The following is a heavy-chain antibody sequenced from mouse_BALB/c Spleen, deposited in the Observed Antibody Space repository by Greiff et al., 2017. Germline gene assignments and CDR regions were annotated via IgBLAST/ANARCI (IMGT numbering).Heavy chain of an antibody. Sequence: EVQRVESGGGLVQPGGSLRLSCATSGFTFTDYYMSWVRQPPGKALEWLGFIRNKANGYTTEYSASVKGRFTISRDNSQSILYLQMNTLRAEDSATYYCARDNDGYYWYFDYWGQGTTLTVSS. D-gene: IGHD2-3*01. CDR1: GFTFTDYY. V-gene: IGHV7-3*02. CDR2: IRNKANGYTT. CDR3: ARDNDGYYWYFDY. J-gene: IGHJ2*01.